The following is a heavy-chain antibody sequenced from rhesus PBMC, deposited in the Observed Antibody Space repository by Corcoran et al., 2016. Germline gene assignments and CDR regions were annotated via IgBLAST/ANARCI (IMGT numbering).Heavy chain of an antibody. CDR2: FIPYNGNT. J-gene: IGHJ4*01. CDR1: GYTFTDYY. CDR3: ARKGFDY. V-gene: IGHV1S2*01. Sequence: QVQLVQSGAEVKKPGSSVKVSCKASGYTFTDYYMHGFRQAPRQGLEWMGWFIPYNGNTKYAQKFQGRVTMTRDTSTSTAYMGLSSLRSEDTAVYYCARKGFDYWGQGVLVTVSS.